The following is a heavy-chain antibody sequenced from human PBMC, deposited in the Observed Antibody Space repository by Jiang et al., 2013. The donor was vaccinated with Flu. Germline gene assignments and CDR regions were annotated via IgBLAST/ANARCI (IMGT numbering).Heavy chain of an antibody. CDR2: IYYSGST. J-gene: IGHJ3*02. V-gene: IGHV4-59*13. CDR1: GGSISSYY. Sequence: GPGLVKPSETLSLTCTVSGGSISSYYWSWIRQPPGKGLEWIGYIYYSGSTNYNPSLKSRVTISVDTSKNQFSLKLSSVTAADTAVYYCARDASGIAAAGDAFDIWGQGTMVTVSS. CDR3: ARDASGIAAAGDAFDI. D-gene: IGHD6-13*01.